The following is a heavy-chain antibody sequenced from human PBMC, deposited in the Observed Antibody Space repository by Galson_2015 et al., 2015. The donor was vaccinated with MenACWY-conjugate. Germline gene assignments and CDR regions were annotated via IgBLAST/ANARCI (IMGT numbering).Heavy chain of an antibody. J-gene: IGHJ6*03. CDR3: ARVGTWILQYFYYMDV. CDR1: GFTFTGYE. V-gene: IGHV3-48*03. D-gene: IGHD5-18*01. CDR2: ISKSGSPI. Sequence: SLRLSCAASGFTFTGYEFNWVRQAPGKGLEWLSYISKSGSPIYYADSVKGRFTISRDNIKKSLFLEMNSLRAGDTGVYYCARVGTWILQYFYYMDVWGKGTTVPVSS.